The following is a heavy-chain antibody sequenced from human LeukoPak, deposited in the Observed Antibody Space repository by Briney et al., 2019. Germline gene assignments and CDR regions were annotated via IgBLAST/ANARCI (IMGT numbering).Heavy chain of an antibody. CDR1: GYTFTGYY. CDR2: INPNSGGT. CDR3: ARDGLIAAAGTNWFDP. D-gene: IGHD6-13*01. Sequence: ASVKVSCKASGYTFTGYYMHWVRQVPGQGLEWMGWINPNSGGTNYAQKFQGRVTMTRDTSISTAYMELSRLRSDDTAVYDCARDGLIAAAGTNWFDPWGQGTLVTVSS. J-gene: IGHJ5*02. V-gene: IGHV1-2*02.